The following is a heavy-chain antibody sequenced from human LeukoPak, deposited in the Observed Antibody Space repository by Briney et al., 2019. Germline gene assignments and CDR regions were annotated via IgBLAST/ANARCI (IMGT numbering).Heavy chain of an antibody. V-gene: IGHV3-23*01. CDR3: AREYSSGWYLVTSPDY. CDR1: GFTLTSYA. D-gene: IGHD6-19*01. Sequence: GGSLRLSCAASGFTLTSYAMSWVRQAQGRGLEWVSAIIGSCGSTYYADSVKARFTISRDNSKNTLYLQMNSLRAEDTAVYYCAREYSSGWYLVTSPDYWGQGTLVTVSS. J-gene: IGHJ4*02. CDR2: IIGSCGST.